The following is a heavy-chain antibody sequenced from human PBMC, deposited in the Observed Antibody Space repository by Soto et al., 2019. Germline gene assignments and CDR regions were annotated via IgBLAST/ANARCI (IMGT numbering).Heavy chain of an antibody. CDR1: GGSISSYY. D-gene: IGHD1-26*01. Sequence: SETLSLTCTVSGGSISSYYWTWIRQPPGKGLEWIGYIYYRGSTSYNPSLRSRSTISVDTSNNQFSLKLNSVTTADTAVYYCARDGREASGMDVWGQGTKVTVSS. J-gene: IGHJ6*02. CDR2: IYYRGST. CDR3: ARDGREASGMDV. V-gene: IGHV4-59*01.